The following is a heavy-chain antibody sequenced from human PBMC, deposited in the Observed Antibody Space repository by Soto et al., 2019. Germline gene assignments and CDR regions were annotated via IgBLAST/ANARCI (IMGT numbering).Heavy chain of an antibody. V-gene: IGHV1-2*02. CDR3: ARGDSDCSSTSCLSWFDP. D-gene: IGHD2-2*01. J-gene: IGHJ5*02. CDR2: INPNSGGT. CDR1: GYTFTGYY. Sequence: ASVKVSCKASGYTFTGYYMHWVRQAPGQGLEWMGWINPNSGGTNYAQKFQGRVTMTRDTSISTAYMELSRLRSDDTAVYYCARGDSDCSSTSCLSWFDPWGQGTLVTVS.